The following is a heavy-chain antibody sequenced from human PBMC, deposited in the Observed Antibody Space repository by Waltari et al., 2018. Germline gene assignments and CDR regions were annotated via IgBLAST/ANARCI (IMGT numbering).Heavy chain of an antibody. CDR2: IYYSGST. J-gene: IGHJ3*02. Sequence: QLQLQESGPGLVKPSETLSLTCTVSGGSISSSSYYWGWIRQPPGKGLEWIGSIYYSGSTYYNPSLKSRVTISVDTSKNQFSLKLSSVTAADTAVYYCARSPTRLYSSGWYFIDAFDIWGQGTMVTVSS. CDR1: GGSISSSSYY. CDR3: ARSPTRLYSSGWYFIDAFDI. D-gene: IGHD6-19*01. V-gene: IGHV4-39*01.